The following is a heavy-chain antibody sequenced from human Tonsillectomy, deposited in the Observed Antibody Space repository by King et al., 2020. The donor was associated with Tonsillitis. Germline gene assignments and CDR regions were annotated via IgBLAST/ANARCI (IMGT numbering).Heavy chain of an antibody. CDR3: AREDNYYFDY. Sequence: QLQESGPVLVKPSETLSLTCTVSGGSISSYYWSWIRQPQGKGLEWIGYIYYSGSTNYNPPLKSRVTISVATSKNQFSLKLSSVTAADTAVYYCAREDNYYFDYWGQGTLVTVSS. CDR2: IYYSGST. CDR1: GGSISSYY. J-gene: IGHJ4*02. V-gene: IGHV4-59*01. D-gene: IGHD1-1*01.